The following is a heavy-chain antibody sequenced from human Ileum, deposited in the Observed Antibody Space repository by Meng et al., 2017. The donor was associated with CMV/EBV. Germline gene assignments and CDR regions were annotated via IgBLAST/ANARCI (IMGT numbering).Heavy chain of an antibody. CDR1: YTLHKYP. CDR3: ARRRASKAVAGGRGFEY. Sequence: YTLHKYPTHWGRQAPGQGLEWMGWMYAADGSTKYSQNFQGRVSFTRDTSATTAYMEMSRLTFEDTAVYYCARRRASKAVAGGRGFEYWGQGTLVTVSS. CDR2: MYAADGST. J-gene: IGHJ4*02. V-gene: IGHV1-3*01. D-gene: IGHD6-19*01.